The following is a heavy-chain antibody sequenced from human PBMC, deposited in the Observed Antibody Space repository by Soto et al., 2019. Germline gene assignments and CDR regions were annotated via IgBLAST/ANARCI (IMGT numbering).Heavy chain of an antibody. Sequence: GGFIRLSCAASGFTFGSSCMHWVRQAPGKGLVWVSWINSDGSSTSYADSVKGRFTISRDNAKNTLYLQMNSLRAEDTAVYYCASGGSSLNFDSWGQGTLVTVSS. J-gene: IGHJ4*02. CDR1: GFTFGSSC. CDR2: INSDGSST. CDR3: ASGGSSLNFDS. D-gene: IGHD6-6*01. V-gene: IGHV3-74*01.